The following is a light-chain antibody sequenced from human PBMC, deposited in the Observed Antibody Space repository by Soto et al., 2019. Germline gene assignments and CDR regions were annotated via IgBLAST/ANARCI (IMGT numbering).Light chain of an antibody. CDR1: QSVSSN. CDR3: QQYNNWPPIT. J-gene: IGKJ4*01. V-gene: IGKV3-15*01. CDR2: GAS. Sequence: EIVMTQSPATLSVSTGERATLSCRASQSVSSNLAWYQQKPGQAPRLLIYGASTRATGIRARCSGSGSGTEFTLTISSLQSEDFAVYYCQQYNNWPPITFGGGTKVEIK.